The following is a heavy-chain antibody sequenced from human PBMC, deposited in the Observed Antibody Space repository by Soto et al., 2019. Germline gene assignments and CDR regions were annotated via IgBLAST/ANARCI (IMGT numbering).Heavy chain of an antibody. V-gene: IGHV1-2*04. Sequence: ASVKVSCKASGYTFTSYYMHWVRQAPGQGLEWMGWINPNGGGTNYAQKFQGWVTMTRDTSISTAYMELRRLRSDDTAVYYCARGVLLVPARLYAAFDFWGQGSMVTGSS. D-gene: IGHD2-2*01. CDR3: ARGVLLVPARLYAAFDF. J-gene: IGHJ3*01. CDR2: INPNGGGT. CDR1: GYTFTSYY.